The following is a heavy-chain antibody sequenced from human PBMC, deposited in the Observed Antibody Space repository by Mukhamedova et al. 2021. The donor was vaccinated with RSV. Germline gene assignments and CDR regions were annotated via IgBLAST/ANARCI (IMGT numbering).Heavy chain of an antibody. Sequence: GLEWVSALSGSGNKTYYAASVEGRFTISRDNSKDTLFLQLNSLRAEDPAIYFCAKGRRVSAATNFDSWGPGTLVSVSS. CDR3: AKGRRVSAATNFDS. CDR2: LSGSGNKT. D-gene: IGHD1-26*01. V-gene: IGHV3-23*01. J-gene: IGHJ4*02.